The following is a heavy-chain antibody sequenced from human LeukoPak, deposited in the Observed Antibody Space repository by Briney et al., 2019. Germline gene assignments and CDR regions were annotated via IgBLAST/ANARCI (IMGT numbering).Heavy chain of an antibody. CDR3: ARVVAAVTTWGWPDP. J-gene: IGHJ5*02. D-gene: IGHD6-25*01. V-gene: IGHV5-51*01. Sequence: GESLKISCQASEYRFVNQWITGVRQVPGKGLEWVGIIHCGGSETRYSPSFQGQVTMSVDKSMSAAYLQWTSLQASDTAVYYCARVVAAVTTWGWPDPWGQGTLVTVSS. CDR1: EYRFVNQW. CDR2: IHCGGSET.